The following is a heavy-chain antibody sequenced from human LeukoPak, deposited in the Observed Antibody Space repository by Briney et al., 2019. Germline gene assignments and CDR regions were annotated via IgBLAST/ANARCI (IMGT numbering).Heavy chain of an antibody. CDR2: ISSSSSTI. V-gene: IGHV3-48*04. J-gene: IGHJ4*02. D-gene: IGHD7-27*01. CDR1: GFTFKNYA. CDR3: AKGDVSVTREFDY. Sequence: PGGSLRLSCAASGFTFKNYAMNWVRQAPGKGLEWVSYISSSSSTIYYADSVKGRFTISRDNAKNSLYLQMNSLRAEDTAVYYCAKGDVSVTREFDYWGQGTLVTVSS.